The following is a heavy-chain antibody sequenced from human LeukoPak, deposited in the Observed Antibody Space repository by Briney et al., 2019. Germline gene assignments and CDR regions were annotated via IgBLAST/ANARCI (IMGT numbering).Heavy chain of an antibody. CDR1: GGSNSSSNW. J-gene: IGHJ5*02. Sequence: SGTLSLTCAVSGGSNSSSNWWSWVRQPPGKGLEWIGEIYHSGSTNYNPSLKSRVTISVDKSKNQFSLKLSSVTAADTAVYYCARDEAPGYSSSWVKWFDPWGQGTLVTVSS. D-gene: IGHD6-13*01. CDR2: IYHSGST. V-gene: IGHV4-4*02. CDR3: ARDEAPGYSSSWVKWFDP.